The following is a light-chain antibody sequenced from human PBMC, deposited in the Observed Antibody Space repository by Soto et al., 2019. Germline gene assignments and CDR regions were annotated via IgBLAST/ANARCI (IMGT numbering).Light chain of an antibody. CDR2: AND. CDR3: AVWDDNLKGL. Sequence: QSVLTQPPSVSGTPGQRITISCSGSNSNVGSNTVNWYQQLPGAAPKLLIYANDQRPSGVSDRFSGSKSATSASLAISGLQSEDEADYYCAVWDDNLKGLFGGGTKLTVL. V-gene: IGLV1-44*01. CDR1: NSNVGSNT. J-gene: IGLJ2*01.